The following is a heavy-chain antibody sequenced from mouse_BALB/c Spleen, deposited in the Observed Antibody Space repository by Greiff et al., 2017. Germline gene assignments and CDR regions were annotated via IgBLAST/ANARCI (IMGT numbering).Heavy chain of an antibody. V-gene: IGHV1-55*01. CDR3: ARAYYGNYWFAY. CDR2: IYPGSGST. CDR1: GYNFTSYW. Sequence: QVQLQQPGAELVKPGTSVKLSCKASGYNFTSYWINWVKLRPGQGLEWIGDIYPGSGSTNYNEKFKSKATLTVDTSSSTAYMQLSSLASEDSALYYCARAYYGNYWFAYWGQGTLVTVS. D-gene: IGHD2-10*01. J-gene: IGHJ3*01.